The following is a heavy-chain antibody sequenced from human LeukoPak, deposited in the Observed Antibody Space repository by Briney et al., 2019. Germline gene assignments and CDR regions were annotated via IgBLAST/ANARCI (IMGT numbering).Heavy chain of an antibody. J-gene: IGHJ3*02. Sequence: GSLRLSCAASGFTFSSYEMNWVRQPPGKGLEWIGSIYYSGSTYYNPSLRSRVTISVDTSKNQFSLKLSSVTAADTAVYYCARRIQLGSAFDIWGQGTMVTVSS. D-gene: IGHD5-18*01. CDR1: GFTFSSYE. CDR3: ARRIQLGSAFDI. V-gene: IGHV4-39*07. CDR2: IYYSGST.